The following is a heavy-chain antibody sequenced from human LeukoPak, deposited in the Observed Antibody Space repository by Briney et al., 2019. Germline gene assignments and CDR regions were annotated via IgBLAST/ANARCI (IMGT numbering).Heavy chain of an antibody. CDR3: AREMDYYGSGSFRDY. Sequence: ASVKVSCKASGYTFTGYYMHWVRQAPGQGLEWMGWINPNSGGTNYAQKFQGRVTMTRDTSISTAYMELSRLRSDDTAVYYCAREMDYYGSGSFRDYWGQGTLVTVSS. CDR1: GYTFTGYY. V-gene: IGHV1-2*02. CDR2: INPNSGGT. D-gene: IGHD3-10*01. J-gene: IGHJ4*02.